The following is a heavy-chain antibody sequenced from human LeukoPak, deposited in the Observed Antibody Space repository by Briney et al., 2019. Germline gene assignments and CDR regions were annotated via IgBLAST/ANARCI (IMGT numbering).Heavy chain of an antibody. J-gene: IGHJ6*03. V-gene: IGHV4-61*02. CDR1: GGSISSGSYY. Sequence: KTSETLSLTCTVSGGSISSGSYYWSWIRQPAGKGLEWIGRIYTSGSTNYNPSLKSRVTISVDTSKNQSSLKLSFVTAADTAVYYCARGGAAAGSPAHYYYYMDVWGKGTTVTVSS. CDR3: ARGGAAAGSPAHYYYYMDV. D-gene: IGHD6-13*01. CDR2: IYTSGST.